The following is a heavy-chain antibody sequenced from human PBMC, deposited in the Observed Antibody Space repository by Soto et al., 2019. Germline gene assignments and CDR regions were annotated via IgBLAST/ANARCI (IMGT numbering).Heavy chain of an antibody. CDR2: ISSSSSYI. J-gene: IGHJ4*02. V-gene: IGHV3-21*01. CDR1: GFTFSSYS. Sequence: EVQLVESGGGLVKPGGSLRLSCAASGFTFSSYSMNWVRQAPGKGLEWVSSISSSSSYIYYADSVKGRFTISRDNAKNSQYLQMNSLRAEDTAVYYCARDRALAAAGTTLDYWGQGTLVTVSS. D-gene: IGHD6-13*01. CDR3: ARDRALAAAGTTLDY.